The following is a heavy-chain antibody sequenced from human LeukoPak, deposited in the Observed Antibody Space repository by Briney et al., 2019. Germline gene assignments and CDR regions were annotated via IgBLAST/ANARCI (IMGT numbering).Heavy chain of an antibody. CDR1: GFTFSSYS. CDR2: ISSSSSYI. V-gene: IGHV3-21*01. J-gene: IGHJ4*02. D-gene: IGHD4-17*01. CDR3: AREGDYGDFFDY. Sequence: GGSLRLSCAASGFTFSSYSMNWVRQAPGKGLEWVSSISSSSSYIYYADSVKGRFTISRDNAKNSLYLQMNSLRAEDTAVYYCAREGDYGDFFDYWGQGTLVTVSS.